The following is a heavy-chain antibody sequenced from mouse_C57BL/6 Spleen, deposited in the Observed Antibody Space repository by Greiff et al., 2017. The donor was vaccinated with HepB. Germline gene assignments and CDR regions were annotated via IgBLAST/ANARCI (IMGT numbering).Heavy chain of an antibody. D-gene: IGHD2-3*01. J-gene: IGHJ3*01. CDR3: ARAGEYDGYYAWFAY. CDR1: GYAFSSYW. CDR2: IYPGDGDT. Sequence: VQLQQSGAELVKPGASVKISCKASGYAFSSYWMNWVKQRPGKGLEWIGQIYPGDGDTNYNGKFKGKATLTADKSSSTAYMQLSSLTSEDSAVYFCARAGEYDGYYAWFAYWGQGTLVTVSA. V-gene: IGHV1-80*01.